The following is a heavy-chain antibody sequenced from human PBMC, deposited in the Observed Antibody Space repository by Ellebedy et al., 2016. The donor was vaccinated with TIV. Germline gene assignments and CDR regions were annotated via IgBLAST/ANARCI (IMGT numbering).Heavy chain of an antibody. J-gene: IGHJ6*03. CDR1: GYTFTSFY. CDR3: AREITGSGGMDD. V-gene: IGHV1-46*01. Sequence: ASVKVSCXASGYTFTSFYMHWVRQAPGQGLEWVALIHANGVETSYAQNFQGRVTMTRDTATITVYMELSSLRSEDTAMYYCAREITGSGGMDDWGKGTTVTVSS. CDR2: IHANGVET. D-gene: IGHD3-10*01.